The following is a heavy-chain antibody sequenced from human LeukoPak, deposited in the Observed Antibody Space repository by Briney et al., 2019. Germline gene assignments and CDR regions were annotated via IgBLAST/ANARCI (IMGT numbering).Heavy chain of an antibody. CDR1: GFNFDDFG. D-gene: IGHD3-22*01. V-gene: IGHV3-20*04. Sequence: GGSLRLSCSGSGFNFDDFGITWVRQAPGKGLEWVSGINWNGDSTYYADSAKGRFTISRDNAKKSVDLHMSSLRAEDTALYYCARDRPNYDLYMDVWGKGTTVTVSS. CDR3: ARDRPNYDLYMDV. J-gene: IGHJ6*03. CDR2: INWNGDST.